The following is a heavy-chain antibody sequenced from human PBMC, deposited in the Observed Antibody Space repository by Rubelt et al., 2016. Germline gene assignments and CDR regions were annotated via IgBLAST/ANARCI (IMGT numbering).Heavy chain of an antibody. CDR1: GGSISSGTDY. J-gene: IGHJ4*02. Sequence: QLQLQESGPGLVKPSETLSLTCTVSGGSISSGTDYWGWIRQPPGKGLEWIGSIYYTGSTYYNSSLKSRVTISLDMSKKYFSLKLNAVTAADTAVYYCARGGGNWNYDYWGQGTLVTVSS. V-gene: IGHV4-39*07. CDR3: ARGGGNWNYDY. D-gene: IGHD1-7*01. CDR2: IYYTGST.